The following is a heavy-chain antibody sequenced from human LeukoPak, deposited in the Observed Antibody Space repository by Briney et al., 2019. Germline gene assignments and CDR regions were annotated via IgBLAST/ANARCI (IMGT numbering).Heavy chain of an antibody. CDR2: TSPYNGDT. D-gene: IGHD4-17*01. Sequence: GASVKVSCKASGYTFTNYGITWVRQAPGQGLEWMGWTSPYNGDTNYPQKLQGRVTMTTDTSTSTAYMELRSLRSDDTALYYCATEGGWQPTDYGDHVYWGQGTLVTVSS. CDR3: ATEGGWQPTDYGDHVY. CDR1: GYTFTNYG. J-gene: IGHJ4*02. V-gene: IGHV1-18*01.